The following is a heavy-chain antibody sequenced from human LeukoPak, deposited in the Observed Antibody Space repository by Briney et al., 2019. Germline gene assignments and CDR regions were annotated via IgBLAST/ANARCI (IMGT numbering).Heavy chain of an antibody. CDR1: GFTFSSYG. D-gene: IGHD6-13*01. CDR2: IRYDGSNK. Sequence: GGSLRLSCAASGFTFSSYGTHWVRQAPGRGLEWVAFIRYDGSNKYYADSVKGRFTISRDNSKNTLYLQMNSLRAEDTAVYYCAKRYSSNFDYWGQGTLVTVSS. V-gene: IGHV3-30*02. CDR3: AKRYSSNFDY. J-gene: IGHJ4*02.